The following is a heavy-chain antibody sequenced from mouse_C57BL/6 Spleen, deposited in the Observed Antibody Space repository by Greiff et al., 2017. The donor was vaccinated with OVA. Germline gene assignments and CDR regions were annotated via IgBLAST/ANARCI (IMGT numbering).Heavy chain of an antibody. D-gene: IGHD1-1*01. CDR1: GYTFTSYD. CDR2: IYPRDGST. CDR3: ARSGFGSNYVAMDY. Sequence: QVQLQQSGPELVKPGASVKLSCKASGYTFTSYDINWVKQRPGQGLEWIGWIYPRDGSTKYNEKFKGKATLTVDTSSSTAYMELHSLTSEDSAVYFCARSGFGSNYVAMDYWGQGTSVTVSS. V-gene: IGHV1-85*01. J-gene: IGHJ4*01.